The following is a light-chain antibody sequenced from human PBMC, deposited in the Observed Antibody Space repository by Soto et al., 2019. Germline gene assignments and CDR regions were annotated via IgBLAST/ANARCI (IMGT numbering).Light chain of an antibody. CDR2: DAS. CDR1: QSIFSW. CDR3: QQYDDLPIT. Sequence: DIQMTQSPSTLSASVGDRVTITCRASQSIFSWLAWYQQKPGRAPKLLIFDASNLDSGVPSRFSGSHSGTHFSFTINSLQPEDFATYYCQQYDDLPITFGLGTRLEIK. V-gene: IGKV1-5*01. J-gene: IGKJ5*01.